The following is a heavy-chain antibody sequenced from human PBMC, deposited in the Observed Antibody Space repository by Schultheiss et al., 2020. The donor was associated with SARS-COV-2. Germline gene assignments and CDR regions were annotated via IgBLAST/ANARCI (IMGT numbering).Heavy chain of an antibody. CDR1: GFTFSSYE. J-gene: IGHJ5*02. V-gene: IGHV3-48*03. CDR2: ISSSGSTI. CDR3: ARDKGPQQWLAYNWFDP. D-gene: IGHD6-19*01. Sequence: GGSLRLSCAASGFTFSSYEMNWVRQAPGKGLEWVSYISSSGSTIYYADSVKGRFTISRDNAKNSLYLQMNSLRDEDTAVYYCARDKGPQQWLAYNWFDPWGQGTLVTVSS.